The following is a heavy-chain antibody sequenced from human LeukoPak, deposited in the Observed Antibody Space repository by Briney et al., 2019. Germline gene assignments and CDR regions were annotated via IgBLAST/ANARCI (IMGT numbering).Heavy chain of an antibody. CDR3: ARWTWELAGFDY. D-gene: IGHD1-26*01. Sequence: ASVKVSCKASGYTFAGYYMHWVRQAPGQGLEWMGWINPNSGGTNYAQKFQGRVTMTRDTSISTAYMELSRLRSDDTAVYYCARWTWELAGFDYWGQGTLVTVSS. V-gene: IGHV1-2*02. J-gene: IGHJ4*02. CDR2: INPNSGGT. CDR1: GYTFAGYY.